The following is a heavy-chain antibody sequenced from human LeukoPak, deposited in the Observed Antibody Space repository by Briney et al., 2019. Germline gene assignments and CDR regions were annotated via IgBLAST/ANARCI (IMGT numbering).Heavy chain of an antibody. V-gene: IGHV3-9*01. CDR3: AKDGRFSGSPYFYYMDV. J-gene: IGHJ6*03. D-gene: IGHD1-26*01. CDR1: GFTFCDYP. CDR2: INWNGGSI. Sequence: PGRSLRLSCVASGFTFCDYPMHWVRHVPGKGLEWVSGINWNGGSIGYADSVKGGSTLSRDNAKNSLYLQMNSPRAEDTALYYCAKDGRFSGSPYFYYMDVRGKGTTITVS.